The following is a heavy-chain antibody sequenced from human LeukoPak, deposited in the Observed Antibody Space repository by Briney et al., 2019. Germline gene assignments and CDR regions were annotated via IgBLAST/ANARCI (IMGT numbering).Heavy chain of an antibody. CDR2: IYYSGST. D-gene: IGHD3-10*01. J-gene: IGHJ4*02. CDR3: ATLWTIRGGAGVFDY. V-gene: IGHV4-59*08. Sequence: PSETLSLTCTVSGGSINSYYWSWIRQPPGKGLEWIGYIYYSGSTNYNPSLKSRVSISVDTSKNRLSLKLNSVTAADTAVYFCATLWTIRGGAGVFDYWGQGTLVTVSS. CDR1: GGSINSYY.